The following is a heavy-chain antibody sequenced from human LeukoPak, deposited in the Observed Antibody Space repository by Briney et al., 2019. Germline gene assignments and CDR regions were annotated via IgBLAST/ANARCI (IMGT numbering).Heavy chain of an antibody. V-gene: IGHV3-74*01. D-gene: IGHD3-10*01. CDR2: INGDGSTT. J-gene: IGHJ4*02. CDR1: GFTFSTYW. Sequence: HAGGSLRLSCAPSGFTFSTYWMHWVRQAPGKGPLWVSHINGDGSTTNYADSVKGRFTISRDNAKNTLYLQMNSLRAEDTAVYYCAEAASVRGVSYWGQGTLVTVSS. CDR3: AEAASVRGVSY.